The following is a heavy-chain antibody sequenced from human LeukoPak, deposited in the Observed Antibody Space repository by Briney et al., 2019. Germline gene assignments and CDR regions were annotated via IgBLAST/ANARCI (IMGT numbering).Heavy chain of an antibody. V-gene: IGHV3-23*01. J-gene: IGHJ4*02. CDR3: AKRGSGWYEFDY. CDR1: GFTFSSYA. CDR2: ISGSGGST. Sequence: GGSLRLSCAASGFTFSSYAMSWVRQAPGKGLEWVSAISGSGGSTYYADSVKGRFTISRDNSKNTLYLQMNSLRAEDTAIYYCAKRGSGWYEFDYWGQGTLVTVSS. D-gene: IGHD6-19*01.